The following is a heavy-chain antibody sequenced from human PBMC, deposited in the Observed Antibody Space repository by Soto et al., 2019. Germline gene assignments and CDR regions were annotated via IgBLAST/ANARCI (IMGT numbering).Heavy chain of an antibody. CDR1: GFSLSTSGVG. CDR3: AHSLIPNWGSRGAFDY. D-gene: IGHD7-27*01. CDR2: IYWDDDK. V-gene: IGHV2-5*02. Sequence: KESGPTLVKPTQTLTLTCTFSGFSLSTSGVGVGWIRQPPGKALEWLALIYWDDDKRYSPSLKSRLTITKDTSKNQMVLTMTNMDPVDTATYYCAHSLIPNWGSRGAFDYWGQGTLVTVSS. J-gene: IGHJ4*02.